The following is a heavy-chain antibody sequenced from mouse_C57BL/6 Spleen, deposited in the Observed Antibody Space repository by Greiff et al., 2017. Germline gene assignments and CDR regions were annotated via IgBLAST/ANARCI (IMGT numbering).Heavy chain of an antibody. CDR2: INPYNGGT. Sequence: VHVKQPGPVLVKPGASVKLSCKASGYTFTDYYMNWVKQSHGKSLEWIGVINPYNGGTSYNQKFKGKATLTVDKSSSTAYVELNSLTSEDSAGYSWGRDCDDGYYCDYWGQGTTLTVSS. CDR3: GRDCDDGYYCDY. V-gene: IGHV1-19*01. J-gene: IGHJ2*01. CDR1: GYTFTDYY. D-gene: IGHD2-3*01.